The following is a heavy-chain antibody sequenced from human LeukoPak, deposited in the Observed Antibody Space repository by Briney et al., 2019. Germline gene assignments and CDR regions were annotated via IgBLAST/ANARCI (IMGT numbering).Heavy chain of an antibody. CDR3: ARHYKTGYYEWFDF. V-gene: IGHV3-20*04. CDR2: INWNGVST. D-gene: IGHD3-3*01. CDR1: GFIFDNHG. J-gene: IGHJ4*02. Sequence: GGSLRLSCVASGFIFDNHGMSWVRQTPGKGLEWVSAINWNGVSTAYEDSVKGRFTISRDNAKNSLYLQMNSLRAEDTALYYCARHYKTGYYEWFDFWGQGTLVTVSS.